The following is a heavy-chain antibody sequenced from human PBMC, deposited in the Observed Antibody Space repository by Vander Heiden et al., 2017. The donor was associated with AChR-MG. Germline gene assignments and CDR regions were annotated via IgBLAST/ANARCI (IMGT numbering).Heavy chain of an antibody. J-gene: IGHJ4*02. Sequence: EVQLLESGGGLVQPGGSLRLSCAASGFTFSSYAMTWVRQAPGKGLEWVSAITGTGSSTYYADSVKGRFTISRDNSKNTLYLQMNSLRAEDTAIYYCANYYYGSGSYYRDNLKLDYWGQGTLVTVSS. D-gene: IGHD3-10*01. CDR1: GFTFSSYA. CDR2: ITGTGSST. CDR3: ANYYYGSGSYYRDNLKLDY. V-gene: IGHV3-23*01.